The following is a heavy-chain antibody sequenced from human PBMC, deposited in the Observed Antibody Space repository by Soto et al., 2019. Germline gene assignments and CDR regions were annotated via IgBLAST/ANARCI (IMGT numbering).Heavy chain of an antibody. CDR3: ARAPYRGTNSRGAFDV. CDR2: IYYSGRT. Sequence: QVQLQESGPGLVKPSQTLSLTCTVSGGFIGSGDYYWSWIRQPPGKGLEWIGYIYYSGRTYYNPSLDSRVTITVDISKTQFSLNLNTVTAADTAVYYCARAPYRGTNSRGAFDVWGQGTVVNVSS. V-gene: IGHV4-30-4*01. D-gene: IGHD2-8*01. J-gene: IGHJ3*01. CDR1: GGFIGSGDYY.